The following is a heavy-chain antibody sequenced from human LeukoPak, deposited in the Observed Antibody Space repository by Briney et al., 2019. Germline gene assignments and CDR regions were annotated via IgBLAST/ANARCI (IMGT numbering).Heavy chain of an antibody. J-gene: IGHJ4*02. Sequence: SGPTLVNPTQTLTLTCTFSGFSLSTSGVGVGWIRQPPGKALEWLALIYWNDDKLYSPSLKSRLTITKDTSKNQVVLTMTNMDPVDTATYYCAHTYYCDSSGRDPDYYFDYWGQGTLVTVSS. CDR1: GFSLSTSGVG. CDR2: IYWNDDK. CDR3: AHTYYCDSSGRDPDYYFDY. D-gene: IGHD3-22*01. V-gene: IGHV2-5*01.